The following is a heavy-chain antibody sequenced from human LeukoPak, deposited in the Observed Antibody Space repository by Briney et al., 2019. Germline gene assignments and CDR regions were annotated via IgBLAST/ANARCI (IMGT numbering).Heavy chain of an antibody. CDR1: GDSVRSYY. CDR2: INDRGST. D-gene: IGHD6-13*01. J-gene: IGHJ6*02. Sequence: ASETLSLTCTVSGDSVRSYYWSWIRQPPGQGLEWLGHINDRGSTNYSPSLQGRVTISIDTSKNQFSLKVNSVTAADTAVYYCVRDSRYGSGWFEDGLDFWGQGTTVTVSS. V-gene: IGHV4-59*02. CDR3: VRDSRYGSGWFEDGLDF.